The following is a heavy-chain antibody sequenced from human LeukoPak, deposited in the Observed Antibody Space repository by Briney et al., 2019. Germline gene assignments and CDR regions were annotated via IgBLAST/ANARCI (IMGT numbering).Heavy chain of an antibody. CDR2: ISGSGGST. CDR3: ARGTVVGSHFDY. CDR1: EFTFRNYA. Sequence: GGSLRLSCAASEFTFRNYAMNWVRQPPGKGLEWDSGISGSGGSTNYADSVKGRLTISRDNSKNTLYLQMNSLRAEDTAVYYCARGTVVGSHFDYWGQGTLVTVSS. D-gene: IGHD2-15*01. J-gene: IGHJ4*02. V-gene: IGHV3-23*01.